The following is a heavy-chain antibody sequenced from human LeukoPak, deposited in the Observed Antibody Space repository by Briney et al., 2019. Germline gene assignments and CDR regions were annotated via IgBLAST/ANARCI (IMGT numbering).Heavy chain of an antibody. J-gene: IGHJ4*02. V-gene: IGHV3-21*04. Sequence: GGSLRLSCAASGFIFSTYDMNWVRQAPGGGLEWVSSISSTGTYIYYADSVKGRFTISRDNAQNSLYLQMNSLRAEDTAIYYCVRDRGTYRPIDYWGQGTLVTVSS. D-gene: IGHD1-26*01. CDR1: GFIFSTYD. CDR2: ISSTGTYI. CDR3: VRDRGTYRPIDY.